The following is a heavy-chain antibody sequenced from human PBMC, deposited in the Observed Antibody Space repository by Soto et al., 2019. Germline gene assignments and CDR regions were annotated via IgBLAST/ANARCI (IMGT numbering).Heavy chain of an antibody. Sequence: GGSLRLSCAASGFTFSSYAMHWVRQAPGKGLEWVAVISYDGSNKYYADSVKGRFTISRDNSKNTLYLQMNSLRAEDTAVYYCAKDTGMAGSYWSFDLWGRGTLVTVSS. CDR3: AKDTGMAGSYWSFDL. CDR1: GFTFSSYA. V-gene: IGHV3-30-3*01. D-gene: IGHD6-19*01. J-gene: IGHJ2*01. CDR2: ISYDGSNK.